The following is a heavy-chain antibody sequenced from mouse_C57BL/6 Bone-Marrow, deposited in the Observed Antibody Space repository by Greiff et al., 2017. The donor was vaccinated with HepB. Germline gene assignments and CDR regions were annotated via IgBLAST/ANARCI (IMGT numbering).Heavy chain of an antibody. CDR3: ARWGGYDYWYFDV. Sequence: VQLQESGPELVKPGASVKISCKASGYAFSSSWMNWVKQRPGKGLEWIGRIYPGDGDTNYNGKFKGKATLTADKSSSTAYMQLSSLTSEDSAVYFCARWGGYDYWYFDVWGTGTTVTVSS. CDR2: IYPGDGDT. V-gene: IGHV1-82*01. CDR1: GYAFSSSW. J-gene: IGHJ1*03. D-gene: IGHD2-2*01.